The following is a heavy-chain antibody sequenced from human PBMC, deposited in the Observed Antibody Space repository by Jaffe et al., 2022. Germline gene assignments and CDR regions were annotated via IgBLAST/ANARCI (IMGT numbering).Heavy chain of an antibody. CDR1: GFSLSTSGVG. Sequence: QITLKESGPTLVKPTQTLTLTCTFSGFSLSTSGVGVGWIRQPPGKALEWLALIYWDDDKRYSPSLKSRLTITKDTSKNQVVLTMTNMDPVDTATYYCAHRPPAAAGTGDAYWYFDLWGRGTLVTVSS. J-gene: IGHJ2*01. CDR2: IYWDDDK. D-gene: IGHD6-13*01. V-gene: IGHV2-5*02. CDR3: AHRPPAAAGTGDAYWYFDL.